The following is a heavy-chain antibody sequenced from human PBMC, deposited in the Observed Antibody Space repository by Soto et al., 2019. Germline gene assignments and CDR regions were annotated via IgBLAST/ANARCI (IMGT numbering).Heavy chain of an antibody. J-gene: IGHJ4*02. CDR2: IWYDGSNK. CDR1: GFTFSSYG. CDR3: ARDQGEWELLRDGRDF. D-gene: IGHD1-26*01. Sequence: QVQLVESGGGVVQPGRSLRLSCAASGFTFSSYGMHWVRQAPGKGLEWVAVIWYDGSNKYYADSVKGRFTISRDNSKNTLYLQTNSLIAEDTAVYYCARDQGEWELLRDGRDFRGQGTLVTVSS. V-gene: IGHV3-33*01.